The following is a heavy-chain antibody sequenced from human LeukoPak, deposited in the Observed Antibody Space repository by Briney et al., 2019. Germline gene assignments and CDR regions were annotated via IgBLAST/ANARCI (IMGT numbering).Heavy chain of an antibody. V-gene: IGHV3-30*18. J-gene: IGHJ5*02. D-gene: IGHD4-11*01. CDR3: AKAGRNYHNWLDP. Sequence: GRSLRLSCAASGFYFSGYGMHWVRQAPGKGLEWVAITSSDGTAKFYTDSVEGRFTVSRDNSKNMLYLQMSTLRAEDTAVYYCAKAGRNYHNWLDPWGQGTLVTVSS. CDR2: TSSDGTAK. CDR1: GFYFSGYG.